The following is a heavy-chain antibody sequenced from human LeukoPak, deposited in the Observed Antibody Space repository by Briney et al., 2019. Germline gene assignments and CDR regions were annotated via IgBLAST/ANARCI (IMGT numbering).Heavy chain of an antibody. Sequence: ASVKDSCKASGYTFTSYGISWVRQAPGQGLEWMGWISAYNGNTNYAQKLQGRVTMTTDTSTSTAYMELRSLRSDDTAVYYCARDRSSSWYEGFDYWGQGTLVTVSS. CDR1: GYTFTSYG. CDR2: ISAYNGNT. V-gene: IGHV1-18*01. CDR3: ARDRSSSWYEGFDY. D-gene: IGHD6-13*01. J-gene: IGHJ4*02.